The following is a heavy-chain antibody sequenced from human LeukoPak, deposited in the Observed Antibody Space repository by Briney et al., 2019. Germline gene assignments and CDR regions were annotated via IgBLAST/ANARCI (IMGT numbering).Heavy chain of an antibody. D-gene: IGHD3-22*01. CDR1: GFTFSSYG. CDR3: ARDPDRYGPYYYGMDV. Sequence: GRSLRLSCAASGFTFSSYGMHWVRQAPGKGLEWVAVIWYDGSNKYYADSVKGRFTISRDNSKNTLYLQMNSLRADDTAVYYCARDPDRYGPYYYGMDVWGQGTTVTVSS. CDR2: IWYDGSNK. J-gene: IGHJ6*02. V-gene: IGHV3-33*08.